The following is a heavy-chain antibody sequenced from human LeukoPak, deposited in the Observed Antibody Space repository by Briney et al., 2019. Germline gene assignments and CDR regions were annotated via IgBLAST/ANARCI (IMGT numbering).Heavy chain of an antibody. CDR3: AMYYFGSGTYSDY. V-gene: IGHV3-66*01. CDR1: GFIVSSNY. Sequence: PGGSLRLSCAASGFIVSSNYMSWVRQAPGKGLEWVSLIYSGGGTYYADSAKGRFTISRDNSKNTLYLQMNSLRAEDTAMYYCAMYYFGSGTYSDYWGQGTLVTASS. D-gene: IGHD3-10*01. CDR2: IYSGGGT. J-gene: IGHJ4*02.